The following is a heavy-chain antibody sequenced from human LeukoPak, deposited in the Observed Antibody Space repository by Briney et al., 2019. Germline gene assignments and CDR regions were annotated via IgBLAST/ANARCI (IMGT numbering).Heavy chain of an antibody. CDR3: ARDVGGLDS. CDR2: ISTYNGNT. V-gene: IGHV1-18*01. D-gene: IGHD1-26*01. Sequence: GASVKVSCEASGYTFVTYGINWLRQAPGQGLEWMGWISTYNGNTKYAQKFQDRVTMTRDTSTNTVYMDLRSLRSDDTAVYYCARDVGGLDSWGQGTLVTVSS. CDR1: GYTFVTYG. J-gene: IGHJ4*02.